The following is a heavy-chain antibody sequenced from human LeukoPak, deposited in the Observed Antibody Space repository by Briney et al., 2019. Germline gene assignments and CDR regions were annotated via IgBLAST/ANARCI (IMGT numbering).Heavy chain of an antibody. CDR1: GDSITDYY. V-gene: IGHV4-59*13. J-gene: IGHJ4*02. CDR3: AREEGIATSGALEY. Sequence: SETLSLTCSVSGDSITDYYWSWIRQPPGKGLEWIGFIYHSGNTNYNPSLSTRVTMSVDTSRTQISLNLRSVTAADTAVYYCAREEGIATSGALEYWGQGILVTVSS. CDR2: IYHSGNT. D-gene: IGHD6-13*01.